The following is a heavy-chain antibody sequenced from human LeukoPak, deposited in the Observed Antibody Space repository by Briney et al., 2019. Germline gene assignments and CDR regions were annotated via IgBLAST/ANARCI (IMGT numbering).Heavy chain of an antibody. CDR1: GGSISSSGYY. CDR2: IYYSGST. D-gene: IGHD3-22*01. CDR3: ARNYYDSSGYYLESFDY. V-gene: IGHV4-39*01. J-gene: IGHJ4*02. Sequence: PSETLSLTCTVSGGSISSSGYYWGWIRQPPGKGLEWIGSIYYSGSTYYNPSLKSRVTISVDTSKNQFSLKLSSVTAADTAVYYCARNYYDSSGYYLESFDYWGQGTLVTVSS.